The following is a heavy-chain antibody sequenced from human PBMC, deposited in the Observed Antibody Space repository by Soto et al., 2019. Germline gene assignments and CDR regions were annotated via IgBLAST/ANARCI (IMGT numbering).Heavy chain of an antibody. J-gene: IGHJ4*02. D-gene: IGHD3-3*02. CDR1: GVTFSSHG. Sequence: QVQLVESGGGVVQPGRSLRLSCAASGVTFSSHGMHWARQAPGKGLEWVALISSDGSKEYYADSVKGRFTISRDNSKNTLYLQMNSLRAEATPMYYCVKDDPGLAYWGQGTLVTVSS. CDR3: VKDDPGLAY. CDR2: ISSDGSKE. V-gene: IGHV3-30*18.